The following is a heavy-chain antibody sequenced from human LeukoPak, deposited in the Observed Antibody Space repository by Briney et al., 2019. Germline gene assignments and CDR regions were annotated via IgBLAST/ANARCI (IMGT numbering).Heavy chain of an antibody. J-gene: IGHJ4*02. V-gene: IGHV3-23*01. Sequence: PGGSLRLSCAASGFTFSSYAMSWVRQAPGKGLEWVSAISGSGGSTYYADSVKGRFTISRDNAKNSLYLQMNSLRAEDTAVYYCARDRRRITIFGVIRAGDDYWGQGTLVTVSS. CDR3: ARDRRRITIFGVIRAGDDY. CDR1: GFTFSSYA. D-gene: IGHD3-3*01. CDR2: ISGSGGST.